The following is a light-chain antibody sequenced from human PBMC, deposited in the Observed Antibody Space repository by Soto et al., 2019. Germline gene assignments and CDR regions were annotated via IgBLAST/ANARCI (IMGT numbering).Light chain of an antibody. CDR3: QHYGSSPPIT. V-gene: IGKV3-20*01. Sequence: EIVLTQSPGTLSLSPGERATLSCRASQSVSSSYLAWYQQKPGRAPRLLIYGASSRAAGIPDRFSGSESGTDFTLTISRLEPEDFAMYYCQHYGSSPPITFGQGTRLEIK. J-gene: IGKJ5*01. CDR1: QSVSSSY. CDR2: GAS.